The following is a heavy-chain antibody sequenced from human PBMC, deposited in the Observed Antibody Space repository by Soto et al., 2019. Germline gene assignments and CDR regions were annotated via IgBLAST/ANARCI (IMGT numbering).Heavy chain of an antibody. Sequence: ASVKVSCKASGGTFSSYAISWVRQAPGQGLEWMGGIIPIFGTANYAQKFQGRVTITADKSTSTAYMELSSLRSEDTAVYYCARVGATNLYHYYYGMDVWGQGTTVTVSS. CDR1: GGTFSSYA. J-gene: IGHJ6*02. CDR3: ARVGATNLYHYYYGMDV. D-gene: IGHD1-26*01. V-gene: IGHV1-69*06. CDR2: IIPIFGTA.